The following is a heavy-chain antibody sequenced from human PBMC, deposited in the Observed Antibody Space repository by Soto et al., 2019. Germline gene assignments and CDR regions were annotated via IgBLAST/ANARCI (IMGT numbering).Heavy chain of an antibody. D-gene: IGHD3-16*01. J-gene: IGHJ1*01. CDR3: AHIVTGCFT. V-gene: IGHV2-5*02. Sequence: QITLKESGPTLVKPTQTLTLTCTISGFSLITSGVGVGWIRQPPGKALEWLALIYWDDDKRYSPALKSRLTITKDTSKNQVVLTLTNMDPVDTATYYCAHIVTGCFTWGRGALVTVSS. CDR1: GFSLITSGVG. CDR2: IYWDDDK.